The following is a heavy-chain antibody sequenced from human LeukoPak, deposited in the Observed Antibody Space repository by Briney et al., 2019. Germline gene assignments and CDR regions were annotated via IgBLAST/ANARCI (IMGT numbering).Heavy chain of an antibody. CDR1: GGSISSYY. J-gene: IGHJ4*02. CDR3: ARDRRYSGYDLIY. CDR2: INYSGST. Sequence: SETLSLTCTVSGGSISSYYWSWIRQPPGKGLEWIGYINYSGSTNYNPSLKSRVTISVDTSKNQFSLKLSSVTAADTAVYYCARDRRYSGYDLIYWGQGTLVTVSS. D-gene: IGHD5-12*01. V-gene: IGHV4-59*01.